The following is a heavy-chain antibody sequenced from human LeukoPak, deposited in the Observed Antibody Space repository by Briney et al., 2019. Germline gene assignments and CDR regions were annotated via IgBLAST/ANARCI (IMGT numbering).Heavy chain of an antibody. J-gene: IGHJ4*02. Sequence: SETLSLTCTVSGGSISSYYWTWIRQPPGKGLEWIGYIYYTGATSYNPSLKSRATISVDTSKNQFSLKLSSVTAADTAVYYCARGPGDYVWGSYRRFDYWGQGTLVTVSS. V-gene: IGHV4-59*12. D-gene: IGHD3-16*02. CDR1: GGSISSYY. CDR2: IYYTGAT. CDR3: ARGPGDYVWGSYRRFDY.